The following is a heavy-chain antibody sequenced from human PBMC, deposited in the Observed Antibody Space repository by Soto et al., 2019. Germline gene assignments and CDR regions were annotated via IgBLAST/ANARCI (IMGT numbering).Heavy chain of an antibody. Sequence: ASVKVSCKASGYTFTTYAMHWVRQAPGQRLEWMGWINAGNGNTKYSQKFQGRVTITRDTSASTAYMELNSLRSEDTAVYYCARGPLTAVDWFDPWGQGTLVTVSS. CDR1: GYTFTTYA. J-gene: IGHJ5*02. CDR2: INAGNGNT. D-gene: IGHD6-19*01. CDR3: ARGPLTAVDWFDP. V-gene: IGHV1-3*01.